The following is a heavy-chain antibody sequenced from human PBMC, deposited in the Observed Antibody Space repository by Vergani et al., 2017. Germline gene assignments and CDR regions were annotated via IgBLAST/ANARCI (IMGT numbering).Heavy chain of an antibody. CDR2: IKQDGSEK. CDR1: GFTFSSYW. CDR3: ARVSGYDLWSGYYSTWYFDL. V-gene: IGHV3-7*01. J-gene: IGHJ2*01. Sequence: EVQLVESGGGLVQPGGSLRLSCAASGFTFSSYWMSWVRQAPGKGLEWVANIKQDGSEKYYVDSVKGRFTISRDNAKNSLYLQMNSLRAEDTAVYYCARVSGYDLWSGYYSTWYFDLWGRGTLVTVSS. D-gene: IGHD3-3*01.